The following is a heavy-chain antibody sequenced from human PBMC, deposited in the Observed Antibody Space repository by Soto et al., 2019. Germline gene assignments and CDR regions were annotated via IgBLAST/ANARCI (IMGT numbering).Heavy chain of an antibody. D-gene: IGHD2-2*01. J-gene: IGHJ4*02. Sequence: PSETLSLTCTVSGGSISSYYWSWIRQPPGKGLEWIGYIYYSGSTNYNPSLKSRVTISVDTSKNQFSLKLSSVTAADTAVYYCARHPNDIVVVPAAPYFDYWGQGTLVTVSS. V-gene: IGHV4-59*08. CDR1: GGSISSYY. CDR2: IYYSGST. CDR3: ARHPNDIVVVPAAPYFDY.